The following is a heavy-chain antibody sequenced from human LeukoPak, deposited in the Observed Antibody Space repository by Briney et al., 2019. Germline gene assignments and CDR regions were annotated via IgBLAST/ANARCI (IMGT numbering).Heavy chain of an antibody. CDR3: ARERTSSGWGL. D-gene: IGHD6-19*01. V-gene: IGHV1-69*04. J-gene: IGHJ4*02. CDR2: IIPILGIA. Sequence: SVKVSCKASGGTFGSYAISWVRQAPGQGLEWMGRIIPILGIANYAQKFQGRVTITADKSTSTAYMELSSLRSEDTAVYYCARERTSSGWGLWGQGTLVTVSS. CDR1: GGTFGSYA.